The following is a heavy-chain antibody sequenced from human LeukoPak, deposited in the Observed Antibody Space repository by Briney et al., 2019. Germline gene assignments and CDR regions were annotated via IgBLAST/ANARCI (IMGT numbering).Heavy chain of an antibody. CDR2: IIPIFGTA. V-gene: IGHV1-69*13. D-gene: IGHD2-2*01. CDR3: ATLVPAARWFDP. J-gene: IGHJ5*02. CDR1: GGTFSSYA. Sequence: SVKVSCKASGGTFSSYAISWVRQAPGQGLEWMGGIIPIFGTANYAQKFQGRVRITADESTSTAYMELSSLRSEDTAVYYCATLVPAARWFDPWGQGTLVTVSS.